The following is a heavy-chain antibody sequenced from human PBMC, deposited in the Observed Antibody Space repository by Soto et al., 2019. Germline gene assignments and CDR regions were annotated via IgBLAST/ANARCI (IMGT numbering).Heavy chain of an antibody. Sequence: SETLSLTCTVSGGSVSSGSYYWSWIRQPPGKGLEWIGYIYYSGSTNYNPSLKSRVTISVDTSKNQFSLKLSSVTTADTAVYYCARTLKTLRFLEWLQISWFDPWGQGTLVTV. D-gene: IGHD3-3*01. J-gene: IGHJ5*02. V-gene: IGHV4-61*01. CDR3: ARTLKTLRFLEWLQISWFDP. CDR2: IYYSGST. CDR1: GGSVSSGSYY.